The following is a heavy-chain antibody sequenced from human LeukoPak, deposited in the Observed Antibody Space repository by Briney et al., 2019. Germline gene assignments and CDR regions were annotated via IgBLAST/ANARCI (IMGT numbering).Heavy chain of an antibody. CDR3: ATYYTSRGYYFDY. CDR1: GYTFTGYY. Sequence: GASVKVSCKASGYTFTGYYMHWVRQATGQGLEWMGWINPNSGGTNYAQKFQGRATMTRDTSISTAYMELSRLRSDDTAVYYCATYYTSRGYYFDYWGQGTLVTVSS. D-gene: IGHD3-3*01. V-gene: IGHV1-2*02. CDR2: INPNSGGT. J-gene: IGHJ4*02.